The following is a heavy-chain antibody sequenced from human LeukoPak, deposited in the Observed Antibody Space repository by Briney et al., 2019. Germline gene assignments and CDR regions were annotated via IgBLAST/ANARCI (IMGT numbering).Heavy chain of an antibody. J-gene: IGHJ4*02. Sequence: ASVKVSCKASGGTFSSYAISWVRQAPGQGLEWMGWISAYNGNTNYAQKLQGRVTMTTDTSTSTAYMELRSLRSDDTAVYYCARVTGYYDSSGYYMYYFDYWGQGTLVTVSS. CDR1: GGTFSSYA. V-gene: IGHV1-18*01. D-gene: IGHD3-22*01. CDR3: ARVTGYYDSSGYYMYYFDY. CDR2: ISAYNGNT.